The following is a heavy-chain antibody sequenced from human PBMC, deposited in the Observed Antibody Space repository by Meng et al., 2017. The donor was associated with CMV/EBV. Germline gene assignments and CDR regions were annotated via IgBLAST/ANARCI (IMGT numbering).Heavy chain of an antibody. V-gene: IGHV3-30*02. Sequence: GGFLRLSCAASGFTFSSYGMHWVRQAPGKGLEWVAFIRYDGSNKYYADSVKGRFTISRDNSKNTLYLQMNSLRAEDTAVYYCAKASRWGDLFYGMDVWGQGTTVTVSS. D-gene: IGHD6-13*01. CDR3: AKASRWGDLFYGMDV. J-gene: IGHJ6*02. CDR1: GFTFSSYG. CDR2: IRYDGSNK.